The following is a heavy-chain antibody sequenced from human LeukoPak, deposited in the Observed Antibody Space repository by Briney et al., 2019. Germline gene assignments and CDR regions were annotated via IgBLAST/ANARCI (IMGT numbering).Heavy chain of an antibody. V-gene: IGHV1-2*02. CDR2: INPNSGGT. Sequence: GASVKVSCTASGYTFTGYYMHWVRQAPGQGLEWMGWINPNSGGTNYAQKFQGRVTMTRDTSISTAYMELRSLRSDDTAVYYCARAFIVGAANWFDPWGQGTLVIVSS. J-gene: IGHJ5*02. CDR3: ARAFIVGAANWFDP. D-gene: IGHD1-26*01. CDR1: GYTFTGYY.